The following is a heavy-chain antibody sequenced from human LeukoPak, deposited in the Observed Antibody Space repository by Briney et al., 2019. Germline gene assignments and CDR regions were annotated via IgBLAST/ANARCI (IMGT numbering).Heavy chain of an antibody. CDR3: AKDPGASVPGFYMDV. J-gene: IGHJ6*03. Sequence: PGGSLRLSCVASGFSFRNYGMHWVRQGTGKGLEWVSFIWSDGNNKMYGDSVKGRFTISRDNSNNMLYLQMDSLRPEDTGVYYCAKDPGASVPGFYMDVWGKGTTVIVSS. CDR1: GFSFRNYG. D-gene: IGHD2-8*02. V-gene: IGHV3-30*02. CDR2: IWSDGNNK.